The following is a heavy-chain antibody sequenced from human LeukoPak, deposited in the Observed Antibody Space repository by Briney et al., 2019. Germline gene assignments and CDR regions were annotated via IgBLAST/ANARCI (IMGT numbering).Heavy chain of an antibody. CDR2: INSNGSLV. J-gene: IGHJ5*02. CDR1: GFSFSNYE. Sequence: GGSLRLSCVASGFSFSNYEMNWVRQAPGKGLEWLSYINSNGSLVFYADSVKGRFTISRDNAKTSLYLYMNSLRAEDTAVYFCAKGDKMLTWRRTYNRFDPWGQGTLVTVSS. CDR3: AKGDKMLTWRRTYNRFDP. V-gene: IGHV3-48*03. D-gene: IGHD3-16*01.